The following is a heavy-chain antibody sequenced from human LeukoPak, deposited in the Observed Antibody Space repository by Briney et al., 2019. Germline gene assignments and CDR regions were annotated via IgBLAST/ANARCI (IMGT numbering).Heavy chain of an antibody. CDR2: IIPIFGTA. J-gene: IGHJ4*02. V-gene: IGHV1-69*13. CDR1: GGTFSSYA. Sequence: SVKVSCKASGGTFSSYAISWVRQAPGQGLEWMGGIIPIFGTANYAQKFQGRVTITADESTSTAYMELSSLRSEDTAVYYCARGLWFGEPQLDYWGQGTLVTVSS. D-gene: IGHD3-10*01. CDR3: ARGLWFGEPQLDY.